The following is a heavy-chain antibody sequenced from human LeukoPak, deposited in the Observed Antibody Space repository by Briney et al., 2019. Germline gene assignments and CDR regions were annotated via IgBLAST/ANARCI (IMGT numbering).Heavy chain of an antibody. CDR1: GFTFSSYA. D-gene: IGHD1-26*01. V-gene: IGHV3-23*01. Sequence: PGGSLRLSCAASGFTFSSYAMSWVRQAPGKGLEWVSAMSGSGGRTYYADFVKGRFTISRDNSKNTLYLQINSLRAEDTAVYYCAKDRVGAMLYFDSWGQGTLVTVSS. CDR3: AKDRVGAMLYFDS. CDR2: MSGSGGRT. J-gene: IGHJ4*02.